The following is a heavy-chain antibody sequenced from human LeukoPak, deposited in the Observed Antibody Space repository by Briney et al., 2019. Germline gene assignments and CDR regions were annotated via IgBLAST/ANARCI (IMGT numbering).Heavy chain of an antibody. CDR2: IKQDGSEN. Sequence: GGSLRLSCAASGFTFSTFWMSWVRQAPGKGLEWVANIKQDGSENYYVDSVKGRFTISRDNAKNSLFLQMNSLRAEDTAVYYCAREGMISLAANPLDYWGQGTLVTVSS. CDR3: AREGMISLAANPLDY. V-gene: IGHV3-7*01. D-gene: IGHD6-19*01. CDR1: GFTFSTFW. J-gene: IGHJ4*02.